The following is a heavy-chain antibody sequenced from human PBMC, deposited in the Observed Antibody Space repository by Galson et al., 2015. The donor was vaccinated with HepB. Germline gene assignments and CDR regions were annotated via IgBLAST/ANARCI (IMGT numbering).Heavy chain of an antibody. Sequence: SLRLSCATSGFTFTDYAMGWVRQAPGKGLEGVSIIAKSGTHYAESVKGRFTISRDISKSTLYLQMDSLRAEDTAIYYCEATRRWGQGALVTVSS. CDR2: IAKSGT. D-gene: IGHD1-26*01. V-gene: IGHV3-23*01. CDR3: EATRR. CDR1: GFTFTDYA. J-gene: IGHJ1*01.